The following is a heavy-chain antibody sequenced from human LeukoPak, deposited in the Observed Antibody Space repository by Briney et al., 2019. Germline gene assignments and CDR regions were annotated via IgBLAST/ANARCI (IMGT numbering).Heavy chain of an antibody. CDR1: GFTFSKYG. D-gene: IGHD2-2*01. CDR2: IWCDGNNK. CDR3: ARVNCRSSSCYLASYFFDS. Sequence: GGSLRLSCAASGFTFSKYGMHWVRQAPGKGLEWVAVIWCDGNNKDYADSVKGRFSISRDNSKNTLSLQMNSLRVEDTATYYCARVNCRSSSCYLASYFFDSWGQGTLVTVSS. J-gene: IGHJ5*01. V-gene: IGHV3-33*01.